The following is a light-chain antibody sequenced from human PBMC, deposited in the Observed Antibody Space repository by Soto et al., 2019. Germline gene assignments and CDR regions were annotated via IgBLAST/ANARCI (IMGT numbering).Light chain of an antibody. CDR1: QGISSW. J-gene: IGKJ4*01. Sequence: DIQMTQSPSSVSASVGDRITITFRASQGISSWLAWYQQKPGKAPKLLISGASSLPGGVPSRFSGSGSGTDFTLTISSLQPEDFATYYCQQGSYTLTFGGGTKVDIK. CDR2: GAS. V-gene: IGKV1-12*01. CDR3: QQGSYTLT.